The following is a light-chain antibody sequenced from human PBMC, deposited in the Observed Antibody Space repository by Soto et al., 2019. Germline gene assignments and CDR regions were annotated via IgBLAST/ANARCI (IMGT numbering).Light chain of an antibody. CDR2: YDS. V-gene: IGLV3-21*04. Sequence: SYELTQPPSVSVAPGKTARITCGGNNIGSKSVHWYQQKSGQAPVLVIYYDSDRPSGIPERFSGSNSGNTATLTISRVEAGDEADYYCQVLDSSSDHVVFGGGTKLTVL. J-gene: IGLJ2*01. CDR1: NIGSKS. CDR3: QVLDSSSDHVV.